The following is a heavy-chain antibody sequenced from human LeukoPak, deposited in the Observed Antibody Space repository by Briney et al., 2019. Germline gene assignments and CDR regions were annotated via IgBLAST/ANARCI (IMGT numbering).Heavy chain of an antibody. J-gene: IGHJ4*02. CDR3: ARDPSRWLTGPDY. Sequence: ASVKVSCKASGYTFTSYYMHWVRQAPGQGLEWMGIINPSGGRTSYAQKFQGRVTMTRDMPTSTVYMELSSLRSEDTAVYYCARDPSRWLTGPDYWGQGTLVTVSS. CDR1: GYTFTSYY. V-gene: IGHV1-46*01. CDR2: INPSGGRT. D-gene: IGHD5-24*01.